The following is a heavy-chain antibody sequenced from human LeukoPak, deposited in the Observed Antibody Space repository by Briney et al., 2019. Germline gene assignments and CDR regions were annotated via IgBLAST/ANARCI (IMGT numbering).Heavy chain of an antibody. V-gene: IGHV3-30-3*01. D-gene: IGHD1-26*01. Sequence: GGSLRLSCAASGFTFSSYAMHWVRQAPGKGLEWVAVISYDGSNKYYADSVKGRFTISRDNSKNTLYLQMNSLRAEDTAVYYCAKETSGSLDCWGQGTLVTVSS. CDR1: GFTFSSYA. J-gene: IGHJ4*02. CDR3: AKETSGSLDC. CDR2: ISYDGSNK.